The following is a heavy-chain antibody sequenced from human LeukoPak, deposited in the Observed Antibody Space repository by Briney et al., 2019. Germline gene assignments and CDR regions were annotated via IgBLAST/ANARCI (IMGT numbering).Heavy chain of an antibody. CDR3: ARIPHCSGGSCYSHDDY. J-gene: IGHJ4*02. D-gene: IGHD2-15*01. CDR1: GGSFSGYY. CDR2: INHSGST. Sequence: SETLSLTCAVYGGSFSGYYWSWIRQPPGKGLEWIGEINHSGSTNYNPSLKSRVTISVDTSKNQFSLKLSSVTAADTAVYYCARIPHCSGGSCYSHDDYWGQGTLVTVSS. V-gene: IGHV4-34*01.